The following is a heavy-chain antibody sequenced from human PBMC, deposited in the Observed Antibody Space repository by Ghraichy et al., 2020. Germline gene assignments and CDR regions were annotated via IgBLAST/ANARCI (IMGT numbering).Heavy chain of an antibody. V-gene: IGHV4-34*01. J-gene: IGHJ2*01. D-gene: IGHD5-18*01. CDR3: ARVPPDTAMVHRWYFDL. CDR2: INHSGST. Sequence: SETLSLTCAVYGGSFSGYYWSWIRQPPGKGLEWIGEINHSGSTNYNPSLKSRVTISVDTSKNQFSLKLSSVTAADTAVYYCARVPPDTAMVHRWYFDLWGRGTLVTVSS. CDR1: GGSFSGYY.